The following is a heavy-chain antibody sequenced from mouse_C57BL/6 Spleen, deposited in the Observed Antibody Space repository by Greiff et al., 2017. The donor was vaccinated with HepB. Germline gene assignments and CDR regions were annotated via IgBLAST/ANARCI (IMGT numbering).Heavy chain of an antibody. Sequence: VKLMESGAELMKPGASVKLSCKAPGYTFTGYWIEWVKQRPGQGLEWIGEILPGSGSTNYNEKFKGKATFTADTSSNTAYMQLSSLTTEDSAIYYCARSSTTVVGYFDVWGTGTTVTVSS. CDR2: ILPGSGST. CDR1: GYTFTGYW. V-gene: IGHV1-9*01. D-gene: IGHD1-1*01. CDR3: ARSSTTVVGYFDV. J-gene: IGHJ1*03.